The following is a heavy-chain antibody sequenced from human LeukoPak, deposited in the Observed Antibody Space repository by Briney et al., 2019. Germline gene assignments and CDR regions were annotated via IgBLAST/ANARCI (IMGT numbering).Heavy chain of an antibody. J-gene: IGHJ6*02. Sequence: ASVKVSCKASGYTFTSYGISWVRQVPGQGLEWMGWISAYNGNTNYAQKLQGRVTMTTDTSTSTAYMELRSLRSDDTAVYYCARDLPGGCSSTSCNYYYYGMDVWGQGTTVTVSS. CDR1: GYTFTSYG. D-gene: IGHD2-2*01. CDR3: ARDLPGGCSSTSCNYYYYGMDV. CDR2: ISAYNGNT. V-gene: IGHV1-18*01.